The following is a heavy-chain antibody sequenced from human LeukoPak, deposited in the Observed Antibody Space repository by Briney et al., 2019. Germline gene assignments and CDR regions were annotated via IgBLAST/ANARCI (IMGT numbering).Heavy chain of an antibody. CDR1: GGSISSSSYY. V-gene: IGHV4-39*07. Sequence: SETLSLTCTVSGGSISSSSYYWGWIRQPPGKGLEWIGSIYYSGSTYYNPSLKSRVTISVDTSKNQFSLKLSSVTAADTAVYCCARDLGSEHLFDYWGQGTLVTVSS. D-gene: IGHD2-15*01. J-gene: IGHJ4*02. CDR3: ARDLGSEHLFDY. CDR2: IYYSGST.